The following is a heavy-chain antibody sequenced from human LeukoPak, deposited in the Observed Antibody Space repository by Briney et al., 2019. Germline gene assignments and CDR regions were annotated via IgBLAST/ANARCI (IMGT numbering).Heavy chain of an antibody. V-gene: IGHV3-21*01. CDR2: ISSSSSYI. D-gene: IGHD1-26*01. Sequence: GGSLRLSCAASGFTFSSYSMNWVRQAPGKGPEWVSSISSSSSYIYYADSVKGRFTISRDNAKNSLYLQMNSLRAEDTAVYYCARDPELSVVGGAYGMDVWGQGTTVTVSS. CDR1: GFTFSSYS. CDR3: ARDPELSVVGGAYGMDV. J-gene: IGHJ6*02.